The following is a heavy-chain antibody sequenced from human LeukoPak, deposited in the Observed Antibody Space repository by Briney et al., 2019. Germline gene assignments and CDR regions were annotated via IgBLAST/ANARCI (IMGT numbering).Heavy chain of an antibody. CDR3: AKDMIRAVAGLSNAYYYYYGMDV. CDR1: GFTFSNHW. V-gene: IGHV3-74*01. CDR2: INKDGSSA. Sequence: PGGSLRLSCAASGFTFSNHWMHWVRQDPGKGLVWVSRINKDGSSANYADPVKGRFTISRDNAKNTLYLQMNSLRAEDTALYYCAKDMIRAVAGLSNAYYYYYGMDVWGQGTTVTVSS. J-gene: IGHJ6*02. D-gene: IGHD6-19*01.